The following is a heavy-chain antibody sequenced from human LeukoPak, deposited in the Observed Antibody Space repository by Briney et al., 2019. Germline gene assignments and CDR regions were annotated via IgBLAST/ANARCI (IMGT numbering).Heavy chain of an antibody. J-gene: IGHJ4*02. CDR2: ISQDGSET. CDR3: VRDLGHSRHYFEY. Sequence: GGSLRLSCAASGFTFNSFFFNWVRLTPGRELEWVACISQDGSETFYTDSVRGRFTISRDNAKNPLFLQMDSLRAEDTAVYFCVRDLGHSRHYFEYWGQGALVTVSS. CDR1: GFTFNSFF. D-gene: IGHD7-27*01. V-gene: IGHV3-7*01.